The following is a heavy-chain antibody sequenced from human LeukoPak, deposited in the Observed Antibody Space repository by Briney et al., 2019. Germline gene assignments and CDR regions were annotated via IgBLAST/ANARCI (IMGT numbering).Heavy chain of an antibody. V-gene: IGHV1-2*06. CDR1: GYTFTGYY. CDR2: INPSSGGT. D-gene: IGHD6-19*01. CDR3: AREQSITVAGNNY. Sequence: ASVNVSCKSSGYTFTGYYLHWVRQAPGQGLEWMGRINPSSGGTNHAQKFQGRVTMTRDTSISTAYLELSSLTSDDTAVYYCAREQSITVAGNNYWGQGTLVTVSS. J-gene: IGHJ4*02.